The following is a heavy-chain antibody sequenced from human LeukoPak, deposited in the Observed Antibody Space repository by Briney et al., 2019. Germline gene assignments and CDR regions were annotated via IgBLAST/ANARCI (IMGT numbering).Heavy chain of an antibody. CDR1: GGSISSYY. J-gene: IGHJ6*03. Sequence: SETLSLTCTVSGGSISSYYWSWIRQPAGKGLEWIGRIYTSGSTNYNPSLKSRVTMSVDTSKNQFSLKLSSVAAADTAVYYCARGRFLEWLPLYYMDVWGKGTTVTVSS. V-gene: IGHV4-4*07. CDR3: ARGRFLEWLPLYYMDV. D-gene: IGHD3-3*01. CDR2: IYTSGST.